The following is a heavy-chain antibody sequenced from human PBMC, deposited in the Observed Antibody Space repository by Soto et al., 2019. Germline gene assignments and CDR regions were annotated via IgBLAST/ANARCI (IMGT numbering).Heavy chain of an antibody. J-gene: IGHJ4*02. Sequence: SVKVSCKTSGATFSSYAITWVRQAPGQGLEWMGGIVPTVDTSTYAQKFQGRVTITADKFTNTVYMELNSLRDEDTAVYYCAGGFGSFDYWGQGTLVTVSS. CDR3: AGGFGSFDY. CDR2: IVPTVDTS. V-gene: IGHV1-69*06. CDR1: GATFSSYA. D-gene: IGHD3-16*01.